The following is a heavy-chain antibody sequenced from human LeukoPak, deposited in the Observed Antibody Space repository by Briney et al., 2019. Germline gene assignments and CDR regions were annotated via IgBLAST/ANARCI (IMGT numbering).Heavy chain of an antibody. D-gene: IGHD6-6*01. CDR1: GGSFSGYY. CDR2: IYYSGST. Sequence: PSETLSLTCAVYGGSFSGYYWSWIRQPPGKGLEWIGYIYYSGSTDYNPSLKSRVTISVDTSKNQFSLKLSSVTAADTAVYYCARDDPGSSASDYWGQGTLVTVSS. J-gene: IGHJ4*02. CDR3: ARDDPGSSASDY. V-gene: IGHV4-59*01.